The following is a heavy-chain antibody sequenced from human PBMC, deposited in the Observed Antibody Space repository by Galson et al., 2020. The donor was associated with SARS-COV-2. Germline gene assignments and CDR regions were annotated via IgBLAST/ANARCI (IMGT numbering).Heavy chain of an antibody. CDR2: ISYDGSNK. CDR1: GFTFSSYA. J-gene: IGHJ6*02. D-gene: IGHD3-10*02. CDR3: ARPMIGNYYYGMDV. Sequence: GGSLRLSCAASGFTFSSYAMHWVRQAPGKGLEWVAVISYDGSNKYYADSVKGRFTISRDNSKNTLYLQMNSLRAEDTAVYYCARPMIGNYYYGMDVWGQGTTVTVSS. V-gene: IGHV3-30*04.